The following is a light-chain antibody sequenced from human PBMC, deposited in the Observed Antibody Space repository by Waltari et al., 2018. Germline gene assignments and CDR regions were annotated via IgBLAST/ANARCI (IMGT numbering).Light chain of an antibody. Sequence: EIVLTQSPGTLSLSPGESATLSCRASQRISTTYLAWYQQKPGHTPRLLIYDASSRATGIPDRFRGSGSGTDFTLKISRVEAEDVGVYYCMQSIQLPPTFGQGTKVEIK. CDR2: DAS. V-gene: IGKV3D-20*02. CDR1: QRISTTY. CDR3: MQSIQLPPT. J-gene: IGKJ1*01.